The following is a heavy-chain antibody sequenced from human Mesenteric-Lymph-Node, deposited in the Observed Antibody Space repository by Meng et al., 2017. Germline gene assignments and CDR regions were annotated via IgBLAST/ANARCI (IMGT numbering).Heavy chain of an antibody. D-gene: IGHD3-9*01. V-gene: IGHV3-74*01. CDR1: GFILGNHW. Sequence: GESLKISCAASGFILGNHWMHWVRQTPGKGLEWVARINTDGSLINYADSVKGRFTISTDNAKNTLYLQMNNLGAGDTAVYYCARLRYFDSHGLGYYYGMDVWGQGTTVTVS. CDR2: INTDGSLI. CDR3: ARLRYFDSHGLGYYYGMDV. J-gene: IGHJ6*02.